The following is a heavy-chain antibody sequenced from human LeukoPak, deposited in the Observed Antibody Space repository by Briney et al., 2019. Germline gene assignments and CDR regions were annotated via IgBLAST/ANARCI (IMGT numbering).Heavy chain of an antibody. CDR1: GFTFSSYG. D-gene: IGHD2-2*03. CDR3: AKDGSPTYYYYGMDV. J-gene: IGHJ6*02. V-gene: IGHV3-33*06. CDR2: IWYDGSNK. Sequence: GGSLRLSCAASGFTFSSYGMHWVRQAPGKGLEWVAVIWYDGSNKYYADSVKGRFTISRDNSKNTLYLQMNSLRAEDTAVYYCAKDGSPTYYYYGMDVWGQGTTVTVSS.